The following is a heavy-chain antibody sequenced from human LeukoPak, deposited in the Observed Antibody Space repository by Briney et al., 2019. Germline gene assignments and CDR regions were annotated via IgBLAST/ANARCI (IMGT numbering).Heavy chain of an antibody. CDR3: ARVGDYYDSSGASDY. CDR1: GFTVSSNY. J-gene: IGHJ4*02. CDR2: IYSGGST. D-gene: IGHD3-22*01. V-gene: IGHV3-53*01. Sequence: GGSLRLSCAASGFTVSSNYMSWVRQAPGKGLEWVSVIYSGGSTYYADSVKGRFTISRDNSKNTLYLQMNSLRAEDTAMYYCARVGDYYDSSGASDYWGQGTLVTVSS.